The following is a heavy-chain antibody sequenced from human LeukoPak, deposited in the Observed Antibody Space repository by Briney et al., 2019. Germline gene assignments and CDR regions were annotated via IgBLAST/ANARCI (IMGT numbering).Heavy chain of an antibody. CDR3: ARAVYDYIWGSYRFDY. CDR2: INPSGGST. V-gene: IGHV1-46*01. J-gene: IGHJ4*02. D-gene: IGHD3-16*02. CDR1: GYTFTGYY. Sequence: GASVKVSCKASGYTFTGYYMHWVRQAPGQGLEWMGIINPSGGSTSYAQKFQGRVTITADKSTSTAYMELSSLRSEDTAVYYCARAVYDYIWGSYRFDYWGQGTLVTVSS.